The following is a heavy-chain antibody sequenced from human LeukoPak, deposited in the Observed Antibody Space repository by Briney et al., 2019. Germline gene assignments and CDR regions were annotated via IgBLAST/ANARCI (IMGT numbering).Heavy chain of an antibody. CDR3: ARGRGSSGWPFDY. CDR2: IYHSGST. D-gene: IGHD6-19*01. J-gene: IGHJ4*02. Sequence: SETLSLTCAVSGGSISSGGYSWSWIRQPPGKGLEWIGYIYHSGSTYYNPSLKSRVTISVDTSKNQFSLKLSSVTAADTAVYYRARGRGSSGWPFDYWGQGTLVTVSS. CDR1: GGSISSGGYS. V-gene: IGHV4-30-2*01.